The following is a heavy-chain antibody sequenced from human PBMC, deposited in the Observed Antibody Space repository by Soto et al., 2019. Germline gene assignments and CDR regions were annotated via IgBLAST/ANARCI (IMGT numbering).Heavy chain of an antibody. CDR2: IYYSGST. D-gene: IGHD6-13*01. CDR1: VGSISSSSYY. CDR3: ARKLYSSSCPDY. Sequence: SETLSLTCTVSVGSISSSSYYWGWIRQPPGKGLEWIGSIYYSGSTYYNPSLKSRVTISVDTSKNQFSLKLSSVTAADTAVYYCARKLYSSSCPDYWGQGTLATVP. V-gene: IGHV4-39*01. J-gene: IGHJ4*02.